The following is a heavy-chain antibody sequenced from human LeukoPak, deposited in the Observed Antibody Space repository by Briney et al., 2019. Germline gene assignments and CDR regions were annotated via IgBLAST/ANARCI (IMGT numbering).Heavy chain of an antibody. CDR2: INHSGST. J-gene: IGHJ5*02. Sequence: TSETLSLTCAVYGGSFSGYYWSWIRQPPGKGLEWIGEINHSGSTNYNPSLKSRVTISVDTSKNQFSLKLSSVTAADTAVYYCARGRNYYGSGRPRFDPWGQGTLVTVSS. CDR3: ARGRNYYGSGRPRFDP. CDR1: GGSFSGYY. D-gene: IGHD3-10*01. V-gene: IGHV4-34*01.